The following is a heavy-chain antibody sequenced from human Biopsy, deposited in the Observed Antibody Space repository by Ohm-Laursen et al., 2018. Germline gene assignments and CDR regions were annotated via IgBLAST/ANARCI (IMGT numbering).Heavy chain of an antibody. J-gene: IGHJ5*01. D-gene: IGHD3-3*01. CDR1: GGSVSSGSHY. CDR2: IYYNGSS. V-gene: IGHV4-61*01. Sequence: GTLSLTCPVSGGSVSSGSHYWSWIRQPPGKGLEWIGFIYYNGSSEYNPSLKSRVTISVDTSKNQFSLKLRSVTAADTAVYYCARVRGGFLEWFDYWGQGTLITVSS. CDR3: ARVRGGFLEWFDY.